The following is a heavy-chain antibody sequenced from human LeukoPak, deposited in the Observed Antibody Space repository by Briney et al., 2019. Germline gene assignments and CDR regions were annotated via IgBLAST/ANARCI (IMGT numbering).Heavy chain of an antibody. CDR3: ARDFDSSWGY. V-gene: IGHV3-53*01. D-gene: IGHD6-6*01. J-gene: IGHJ4*02. Sequence: GGSLRLSCAASGFIFSSNYMSWVRQAPGKGLEWVSVIYSGGSTYYSDSVTGRFTIFRDNSKNTLYLQINTLRAEDTAMYYCARDFDSSWGYWGRGTLVTVSS. CDR2: IYSGGST. CDR1: GFIFSSNY.